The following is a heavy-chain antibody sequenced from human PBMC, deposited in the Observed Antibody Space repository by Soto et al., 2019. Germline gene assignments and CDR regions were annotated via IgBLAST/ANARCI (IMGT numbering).Heavy chain of an antibody. CDR3: ACGGPIGVVTADYFAY. V-gene: IGHV3-11*01. Sequence: QVQLVESGGGLVRPGGSLRLSCAASGFTFSDYYMSWILQAPGKGLEWVSYIITSGSTTYYADSVKGRCTISRDNAKNSLYLQMNSLRADDTAVYYCACGGPIGVVTADYFAYWGQGTLVTVSS. CDR2: IITSGSTT. J-gene: IGHJ4*02. CDR1: GFTFSDYY. D-gene: IGHD2-21*02.